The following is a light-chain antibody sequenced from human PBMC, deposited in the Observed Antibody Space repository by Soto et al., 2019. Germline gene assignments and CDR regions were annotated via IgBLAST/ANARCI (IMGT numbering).Light chain of an antibody. CDR1: QSVSGN. Sequence: EIVMTQSPATLSASPGERATLSCRASQSVSGNLAWYQQRPGQAPRLLIYGTSNRATGIPARFSGGGFGTEFTLTISSLQSEDFAVYYCQQYNNWWTFGQGTKVEIK. CDR2: GTS. CDR3: QQYNNWWT. J-gene: IGKJ1*01. V-gene: IGKV3D-15*01.